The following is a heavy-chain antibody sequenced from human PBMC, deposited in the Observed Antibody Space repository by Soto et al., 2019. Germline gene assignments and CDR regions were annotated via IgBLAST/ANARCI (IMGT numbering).Heavy chain of an antibody. CDR3: ARAPVTGDRGYYYMDV. V-gene: IGHV6-1*01. CDR2: TYYRSKWYN. D-gene: IGHD7-27*01. Sequence: SQTLSLTCAISGDSVSSNSAAWNWIRQSPSRGLEWLGRTYYRSKWYNDYAVSVKSRITINPDTSKNQFSLQLNSVTPEDTAVYDCARAPVTGDRGYYYMDVWGKGTTVTVSS. CDR1: GDSVSSNSAA. J-gene: IGHJ6*03.